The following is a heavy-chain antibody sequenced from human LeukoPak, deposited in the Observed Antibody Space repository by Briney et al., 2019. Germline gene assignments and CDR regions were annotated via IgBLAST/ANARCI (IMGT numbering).Heavy chain of an antibody. D-gene: IGHD2-2*01. V-gene: IGHV3-21*01. CDR3: ARRVISTKPYFYYGMDV. CDR2: ISSSSSYT. J-gene: IGHJ6*02. Sequence: GGSLRLSCAAPEFTFSSYSMNWVRQAPGKGLEWVSSISSSSSYTYYADSVKGRFTISRDSAKNSLYLQMNSLRAEDTAVYYCARRVISTKPYFYYGMDVWGQGTTVTVSS. CDR1: EFTFSSYS.